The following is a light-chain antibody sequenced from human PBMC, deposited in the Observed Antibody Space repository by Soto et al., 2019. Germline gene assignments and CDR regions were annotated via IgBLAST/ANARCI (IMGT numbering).Light chain of an antibody. Sequence: EIQMTQSPSTLSASVGDRVTITCRASQTINNYLNWYQQKPWKAPKCLIYVASSLQSGVSSRFSGSASGTDYTLTISPLQPEDIATYSCQQSYDSPPTVGGGTKVDIK. CDR1: QTINNY. CDR3: QQSYDSPPT. J-gene: IGKJ4*01. V-gene: IGKV1-39*01. CDR2: VAS.